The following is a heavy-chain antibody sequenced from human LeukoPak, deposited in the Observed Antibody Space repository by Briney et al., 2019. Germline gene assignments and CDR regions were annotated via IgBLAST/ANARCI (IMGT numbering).Heavy chain of an antibody. CDR3: ARDDYYDSSGLSATS. Sequence: TGRSLRLSCAASGFTFSSYAMHWVRQAPGKGLEWVAVISYDGSNKYYADSVKGRFTISRDNSKNTLYLQMNSLRAEDTAVYYCARDDYYDSSGLSATSWGQGTLVTVSS. J-gene: IGHJ5*02. CDR2: ISYDGSNK. D-gene: IGHD3-22*01. CDR1: GFTFSSYA. V-gene: IGHV3-30*04.